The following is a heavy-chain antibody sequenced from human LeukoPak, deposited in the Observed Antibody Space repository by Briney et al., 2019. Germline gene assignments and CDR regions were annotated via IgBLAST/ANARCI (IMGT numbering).Heavy chain of an antibody. CDR2: ITLDGSDS. CDR3: TTENWYVFEN. D-gene: IGHD1-1*01. Sequence: GGSLRLSCAASGFPFRSYWMAWVRQAPGKGLEWVATITLDGSDSYYVDSVKGRFTVSRDNAKNSLYLQMNSLRAEDTAVFYCTTENWYVFENWGQGSLVTVSS. J-gene: IGHJ4*02. V-gene: IGHV3-7*04. CDR1: GFPFRSYW.